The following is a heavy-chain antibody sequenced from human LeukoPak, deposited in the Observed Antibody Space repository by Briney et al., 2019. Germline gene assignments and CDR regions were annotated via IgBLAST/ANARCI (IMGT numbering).Heavy chain of an antibody. CDR1: GFTFSSYS. D-gene: IGHD3-9*01. Sequence: GGSLRLSCAASGFTFSSYSMNWVRQAPGKGLEWVSYISSSSSTIYYADSVKGRFTISRDNAKNSLYLQMNSLRAEDTAVYYCARGPPYDILTGTGGYWGQGTLVTVSS. CDR2: ISSSSSTI. J-gene: IGHJ4*02. V-gene: IGHV3-48*04. CDR3: ARGPPYDILTGTGGY.